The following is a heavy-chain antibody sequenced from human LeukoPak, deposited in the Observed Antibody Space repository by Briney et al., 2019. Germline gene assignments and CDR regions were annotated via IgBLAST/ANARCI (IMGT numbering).Heavy chain of an antibody. D-gene: IGHD2-21*02. CDR1: GFTFSSYS. V-gene: IGHV3-23*01. Sequence: GGSLRLSCAASGFTFSSYSMNWVRQAPGKGLEWVSAISGSGGSTYYADSVKGRFTISRDNSKNTLYLQMNSLRAEDTAVYYCAKDRGDWIGYDAFDIWGQGTMVTVSS. CDR3: AKDRGDWIGYDAFDI. CDR2: ISGSGGST. J-gene: IGHJ3*02.